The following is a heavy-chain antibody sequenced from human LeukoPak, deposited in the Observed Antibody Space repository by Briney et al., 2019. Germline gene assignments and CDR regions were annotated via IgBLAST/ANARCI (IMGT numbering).Heavy chain of an antibody. D-gene: IGHD5-18*01. CDR2: ISTSSGYT. CDR3: ARGYSYGDY. V-gene: IGHV3-11*06. Sequence: PGGSRRLSCAASGFTVSDYYMTWIRQAPGKGLECVSYISTSSGYTNYADSVKGLFTISRDNAKNSLYLQMNRLSAADTAMYYCARGYSYGDYWGQGTLVTVSS. J-gene: IGHJ4*02. CDR1: GFTVSDYY.